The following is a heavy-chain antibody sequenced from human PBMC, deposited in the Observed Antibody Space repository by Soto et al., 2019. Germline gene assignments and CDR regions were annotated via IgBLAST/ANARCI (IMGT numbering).Heavy chain of an antibody. CDR2: IGSSGAGT. CDR1: GFIFSNSA. Sequence: EVQLLESGGGLVQPGGSLRLSCEASGFIFSNSALSWVRQAPGKGLEWDSLIGSSGAGTYYADSVKCRFTVSRDNSKSTLYLHMDSLRAEVTVVYYCTKSSIDDYNVGNSYYYDMGVWCKGTTVTASS. V-gene: IGHV3-23*01. D-gene: IGHD4-4*01. J-gene: IGHJ6*03. CDR3: TKSSIDDYNVGNSYYYDMGV.